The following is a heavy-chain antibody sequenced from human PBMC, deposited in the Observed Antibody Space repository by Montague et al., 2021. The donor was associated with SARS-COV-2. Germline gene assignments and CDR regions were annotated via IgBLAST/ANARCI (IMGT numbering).Heavy chain of an antibody. Sequence: PALVKPTQTLTLTCTFSGFSLSTSGMCVSWIRQPPGKALEWLARIDWDDDKYYSSSLKTRLTISKDTPKNQVVLTMTNMDPVDTATYYCARTYGSGRGFDLWGRGTLVTVSS. V-gene: IGHV2-70*11. CDR3: ARTYGSGRGFDL. CDR1: GFSLSTSGMC. CDR2: IDWDDDK. D-gene: IGHD3-10*01. J-gene: IGHJ2*01.